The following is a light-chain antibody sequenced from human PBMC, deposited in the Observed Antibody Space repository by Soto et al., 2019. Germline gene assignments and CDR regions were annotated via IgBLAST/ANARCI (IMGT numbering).Light chain of an antibody. CDR3: QQAYTRPRT. CDR1: QSISLY. J-gene: IGKJ1*01. V-gene: IGKV1-39*01. Sequence: DIQMTQSPYSLSASVGDRVTISCRASQSISLYLNWYQQKPGQPPKLLIYTTSTLQSGGPSRFSRGASGPASAFTIRGLQPEDLATYPCQQAYTRPRTFGQGTKVDI. CDR2: TTS.